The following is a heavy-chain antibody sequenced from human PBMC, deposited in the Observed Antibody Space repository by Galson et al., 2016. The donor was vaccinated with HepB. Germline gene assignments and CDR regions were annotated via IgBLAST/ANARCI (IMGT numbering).Heavy chain of an antibody. Sequence: SLRLSCAASGFTFSNYAMNWIRQAPGKGLEWVSTISTSGGRGAVTFYADSVKGRFTISRDNSKNTLYLQMNSLRAEDTAVYFCAKDLFTVTALTYFDSWGQGTLVTVSS. CDR1: GFTFSNYA. V-gene: IGHV3-23*01. D-gene: IGHD2-21*02. CDR3: AKDLFTVTALTYFDS. CDR2: ISTSGGRGAVT. J-gene: IGHJ4*02.